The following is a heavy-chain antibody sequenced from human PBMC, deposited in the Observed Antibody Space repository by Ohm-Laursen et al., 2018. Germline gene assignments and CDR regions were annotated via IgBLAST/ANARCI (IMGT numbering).Heavy chain of an antibody. CDR1: GYTFTDYY. CDR3: ARDGVSGWLIWFDP. CDR2: FNPNSGGA. D-gene: IGHD6-19*01. V-gene: IGHV1-2*02. J-gene: IGHJ5*02. Sequence: GASVKVSCKTSGYTFTDYYIHWVRQAPGQGLEWMGWFNPNSGGANYAQTFQGRVTMTGDTSISTAYMELNILRSDDTAFYYCARDGVSGWLIWFDPWGQGTLVTVSS.